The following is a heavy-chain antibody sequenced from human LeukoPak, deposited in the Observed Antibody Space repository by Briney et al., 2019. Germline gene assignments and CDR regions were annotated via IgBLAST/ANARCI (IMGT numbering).Heavy chain of an antibody. J-gene: IGHJ4*02. V-gene: IGHV3-7*04. CDR1: GFPFSSYW. Sequence: GGSLRLSCVASGFPFSSYWMTWVRQAPGKGLEWVANIKQDGSKKSYVDSVKDRFTISRDNAKNSLYLEMNSLRAEDTAIYYCTRVGYIDEGIDYWGQGTLVTVSS. CDR2: IKQDGSKK. D-gene: IGHD5-24*01. CDR3: TRVGYIDEGIDY.